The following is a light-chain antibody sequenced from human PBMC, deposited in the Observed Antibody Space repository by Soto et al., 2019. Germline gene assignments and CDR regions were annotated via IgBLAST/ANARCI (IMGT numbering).Light chain of an antibody. CDR3: SSYTSSSTYV. J-gene: IGLJ1*01. CDR1: SGDVGHYNY. CDR2: DVN. V-gene: IGLV2-14*01. Sequence: QSALTQPASVSGSPGQSITVSCSGTSGDVGHYNYVSWYQQHPGKAPKLMIYDVNNRPSGVSNRFSGSKSGNTASLTISGLQAEDEADYYCSSYTSSSTYVFRTGTKLTVL.